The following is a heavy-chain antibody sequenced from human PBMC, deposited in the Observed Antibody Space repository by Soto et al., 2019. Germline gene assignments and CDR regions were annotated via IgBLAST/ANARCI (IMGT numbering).Heavy chain of an antibody. V-gene: IGHV4-31*03. Sequence: SETLSLTCTVSGGSISSGGYYWSWIRQHPGKGLEWIGYIYYSGSAYYNPSLKSRVTISVDTSKNQFSLKLSSVTAADTAVYYCARGNAFGVVSYYYYGMDVWGQGTTVTVSS. CDR3: ARGNAFGVVSYYYYGMDV. CDR2: IYYSGSA. CDR1: GGSISSGGYY. J-gene: IGHJ6*02. D-gene: IGHD3-3*01.